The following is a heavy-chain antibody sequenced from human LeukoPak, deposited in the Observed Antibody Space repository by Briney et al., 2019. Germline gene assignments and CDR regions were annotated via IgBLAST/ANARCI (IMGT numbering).Heavy chain of an antibody. V-gene: IGHV3-21*04. CDR3: AKDRSIGTYYTFDH. D-gene: IGHD1-26*01. J-gene: IGHJ4*02. CDR1: GFTFNTYN. CDR2: ITSSSSYI. Sequence: GGSLRPSCAASGFTFNTYNMNWVRQAPGQGLEWVAPITSSSSYIYYADSVKGRFTVSRDNSKNSLYLQMNSLTAADTAVYYCAKDRSIGTYYTFDHWGQGTLVTVSS.